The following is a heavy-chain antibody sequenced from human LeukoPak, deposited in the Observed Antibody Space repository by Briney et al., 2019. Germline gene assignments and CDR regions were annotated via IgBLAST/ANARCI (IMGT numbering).Heavy chain of an antibody. CDR1: GFTFSNAW. V-gene: IGHV3-15*01. Sequence: VGGLRLSCAASGFTFSNAWMSWVRQAPGKGLEWGGRIKSKTDGGTTDYAARGKGRFTIARDDSTNTLYLQMNSLKTEDTAVYYCTTDYDYYDSSGYYSHLDYWGPGTLVTVSS. CDR3: TTDYDYYDSSGYYSHLDY. CDR2: IKSKTDGGTT. D-gene: IGHD3-22*01. J-gene: IGHJ4*02.